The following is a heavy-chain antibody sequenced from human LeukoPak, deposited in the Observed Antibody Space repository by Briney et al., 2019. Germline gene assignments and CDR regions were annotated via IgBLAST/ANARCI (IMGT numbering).Heavy chain of an antibody. J-gene: IGHJ6*02. D-gene: IGHD2-21*02. CDR3: ASSLYCGGDCYSYYYYYYGMDV. V-gene: IGHV4-4*07. CDR2: IYTSGST. Sequence: SETLSLTCIVSGGSIGSYYWSWIRQPAGKGLEWIGRIYTSGSTNYNPSLKSRVTMSVDTSKNQFSLKLSSVTAADTAVYYCASSLYCGGDCYSYYYYYYGMDVWGQGTTVTVSS. CDR1: GGSIGSYY.